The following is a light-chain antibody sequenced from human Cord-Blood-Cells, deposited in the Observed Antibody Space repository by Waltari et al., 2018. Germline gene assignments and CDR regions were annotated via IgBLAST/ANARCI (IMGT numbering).Light chain of an antibody. Sequence: QSALTQPASVSGSPGQSITISCTGTSCDVGSYTLVSWYQQHPGKAPKLMIYEGSKRPSGVSNRFSGSKSGNTASLTISGLQAEDEADYYCCSYAGSSYVVFGGGTKLTVL. CDR1: SCDVGSYTL. CDR2: EGS. V-gene: IGLV2-23*01. J-gene: IGLJ2*01. CDR3: CSYAGSSYVV.